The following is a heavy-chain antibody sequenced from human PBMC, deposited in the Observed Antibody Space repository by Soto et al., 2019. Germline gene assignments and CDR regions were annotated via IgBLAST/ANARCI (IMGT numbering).Heavy chain of an antibody. CDR1: GFTFSSYG. J-gene: IGHJ4*02. V-gene: IGHV3-33*01. Sequence: GGSLRLSCAASGFTFSSYGMHWVRQAPGKGLEWVAVIWYDGSNKYYADSVKGRFTISRDNSKNTLYLQMNSLRAEDTAVYYCASGSSGWYGEEGFDYWGQGTLVTVSS. D-gene: IGHD6-19*01. CDR3: ASGSSGWYGEEGFDY. CDR2: IWYDGSNK.